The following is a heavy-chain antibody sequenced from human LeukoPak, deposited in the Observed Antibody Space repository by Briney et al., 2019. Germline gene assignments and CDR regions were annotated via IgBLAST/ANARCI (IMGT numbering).Heavy chain of an antibody. Sequence: PSQTLSLTCTVSGDSINSGGYYWTWIRQPPGKGLEWIGEINHSGSTNYNPSLKSRVTISVDTSKNQFSLKLSSVTAADTAVYYCARPSYYYGSGSYYKGRYYFDYWGQGTLVTVSS. CDR1: GDSINSGGYY. D-gene: IGHD3-10*01. CDR2: INHSGST. J-gene: IGHJ4*02. V-gene: IGHV4-30-2*01. CDR3: ARPSYYYGSGSYYKGRYYFDY.